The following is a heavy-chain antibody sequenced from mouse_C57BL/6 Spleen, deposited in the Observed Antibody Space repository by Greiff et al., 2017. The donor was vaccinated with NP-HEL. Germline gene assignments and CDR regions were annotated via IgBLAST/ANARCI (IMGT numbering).Heavy chain of an antibody. V-gene: IGHV5-17*01. CDR1: GFIFSDYG. CDR3: ARGSYAMDY. CDR2: ISSGSSTI. J-gene: IGHJ4*01. Sequence: EVMLVESGGGLVKPGGSLKLSCAASGFIFSDYGMHWVRQAPEKGLEWVAYISSGSSTIDYADTVKGRFTISRDNAKNTLFLHMTSLRSEDTAMYYCARGSYAMDYWGQGTSVTVSS.